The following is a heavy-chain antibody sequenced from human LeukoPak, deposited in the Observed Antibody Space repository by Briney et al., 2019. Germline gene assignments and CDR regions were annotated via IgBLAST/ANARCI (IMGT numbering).Heavy chain of an antibody. V-gene: IGHV1-18*04. D-gene: IGHD2-21*01. Sequence: ASVKVSCEASGYTFTSYYMHWVRQAPGQGLEWMGWISAYNGNTNYAQKLQGRVTMTTDTSTSTAYMELRSLRSDDTAVYYCARVGDPILYYFDYWGQGTLVTVSS. CDR2: ISAYNGNT. CDR3: ARVGDPILYYFDY. CDR1: GYTFTSYY. J-gene: IGHJ4*02.